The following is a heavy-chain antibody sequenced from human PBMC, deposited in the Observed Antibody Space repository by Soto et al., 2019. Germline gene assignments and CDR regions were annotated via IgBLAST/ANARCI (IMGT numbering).Heavy chain of an antibody. J-gene: IGHJ2*01. CDR1: GFTFSSYA. V-gene: IGHV3-23*01. CDR3: AKDRAVPMIVGGSYFDL. D-gene: IGHD3-22*01. CDR2: ISGSGGST. Sequence: EVQLLESGGGLVQPGGSLRLSCAASGFTFSSYAMSWVRQAPGKGLEWVSAISGSGGSTYYADSVKGRFTISRDNSKNPLYLQMNSLRAEDTAVYYCAKDRAVPMIVGGSYFDLWGRGTLVTVSS.